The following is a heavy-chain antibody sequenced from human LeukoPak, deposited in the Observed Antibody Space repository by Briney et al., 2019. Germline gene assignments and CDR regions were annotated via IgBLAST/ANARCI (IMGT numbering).Heavy chain of an antibody. J-gene: IGHJ4*02. D-gene: IGHD1-26*01. CDR3: AGAGYSGNYYYYFDF. Sequence: ATVKVSCKASGYTFTGYYIHWVRQAPGQGLEWVGWINPDSGGTNYAQNFQGRVTVTRDTSTSTVCMQLSRLRSDDTAVYYCAGAGYSGNYYYYFDFWGQGTLVTVSS. V-gene: IGHV1-2*02. CDR2: INPDSGGT. CDR1: GYTFTGYY.